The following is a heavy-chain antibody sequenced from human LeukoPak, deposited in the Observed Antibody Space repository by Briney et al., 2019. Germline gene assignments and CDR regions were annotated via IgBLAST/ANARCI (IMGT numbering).Heavy chain of an antibody. Sequence: GGSLRLSCAASGFTFSSYGMYWVRQAPGKGLEWVTFIRYDGNNKSYADSVKGRFTISRDNSKNTVYLQMNSLRTEDTAVYYCARGGPSSKWFDPWGQGTLVTVSS. CDR2: IRYDGNNK. J-gene: IGHJ5*02. CDR3: ARGGPSSKWFDP. V-gene: IGHV3-30*02. CDR1: GFTFSSYG. D-gene: IGHD2-15*01.